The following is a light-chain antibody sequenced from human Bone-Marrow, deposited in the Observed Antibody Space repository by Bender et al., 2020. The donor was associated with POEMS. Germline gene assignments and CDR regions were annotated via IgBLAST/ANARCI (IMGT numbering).Light chain of an antibody. CDR1: SSNTGAHA. V-gene: IGLV1-40*01. Sequence: QSVLTQPPSASGTPGQRVTISCSGGSSNTGAHAVNWYQHLPGTAPKLLIYGNNVRPSGVPDRFSGSKSGTSASLAITGLRTEDEADYYCQSYDTSLTGVFGGGTRLTVL. CDR2: GNN. J-gene: IGLJ3*02. CDR3: QSYDTSLTGV.